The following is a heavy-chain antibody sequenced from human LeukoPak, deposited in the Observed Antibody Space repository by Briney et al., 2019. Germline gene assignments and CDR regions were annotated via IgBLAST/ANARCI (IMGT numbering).Heavy chain of an antibody. Sequence: SVKVSCKASAGTFSSYAISWVRHAPGQGLGWMGGIIPIFGTANYGQKFQGRVTITADESTSTAYMELSSLRSEDTAVYYCARESPYYDSSGYYSGHFDYWGQGTLVTVSS. CDR3: ARESPYYDSSGYYSGHFDY. CDR1: AGTFSSYA. CDR2: IIPIFGTA. V-gene: IGHV1-69*01. J-gene: IGHJ4*02. D-gene: IGHD3-22*01.